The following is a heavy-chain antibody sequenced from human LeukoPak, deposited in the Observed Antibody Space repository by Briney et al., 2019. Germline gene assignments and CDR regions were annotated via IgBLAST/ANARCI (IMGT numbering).Heavy chain of an antibody. V-gene: IGHV1-69*02. Sequence: SVKVSCKASGGTFSSHTISWVRQAPGQGLEWMGRIIPILGIANYAQKFQGRVTITADKSTSTAYMELSSLRSADTAVYYCARAPLGYCSGGSCSGGYYYYGMDVWGQGTTVTVSS. CDR2: IIPILGIA. CDR1: GGTFSSHT. D-gene: IGHD2-15*01. CDR3: ARAPLGYCSGGSCSGGYYYYGMDV. J-gene: IGHJ6*02.